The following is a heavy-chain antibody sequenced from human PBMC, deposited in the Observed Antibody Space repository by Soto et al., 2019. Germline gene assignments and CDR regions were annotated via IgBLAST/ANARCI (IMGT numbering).Heavy chain of an antibody. CDR2: TYYRSKWYN. CDR3: SRGFKTNFDY. V-gene: IGHV6-1*01. Sequence: SQTLSLTCVISVDSVSSNSAAWNWIRQSPSRGLEWLGRTYYRSKWYNDYAISVKSRITINPDTSKNQFSLQLNSVTPDDTAVYYCSRGFKTNFDYWGQGTLVTVSS. J-gene: IGHJ4*02. CDR1: VDSVSSNSAA.